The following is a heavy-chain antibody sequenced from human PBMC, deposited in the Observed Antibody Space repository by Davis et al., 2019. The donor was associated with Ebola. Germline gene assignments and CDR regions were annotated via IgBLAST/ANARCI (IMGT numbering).Heavy chain of an antibody. CDR1: GGSISSSSYY. Sequence: MPSETLSLTCTVSGGSISSSSYYWGWIRQPPGKGLEWIANIYYSGSTYSNPSLKSRVTISVDTSKNQFSLKLSSVTAADTAVYYCARAGWGYGMDVWGKGTTVTVSS. J-gene: IGHJ6*04. CDR3: ARAGWGYGMDV. D-gene: IGHD1-26*01. CDR2: IYYSGST. V-gene: IGHV4-39*07.